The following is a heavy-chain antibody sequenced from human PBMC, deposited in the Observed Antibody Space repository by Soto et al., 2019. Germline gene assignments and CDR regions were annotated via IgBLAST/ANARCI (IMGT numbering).Heavy chain of an antibody. D-gene: IGHD3-16*02. J-gene: IGHJ4*02. Sequence: EVHLVESGGGSVQPGGSLKLSCAGSGFAFSSYWIHWVRQVPGKGLVWVSRINGDGSNTSYANSVRGRFTISRDNAKDTLNLENNSVRYDATAFYYCSKVVQRRYYFDYWGQGTLVTVSS. CDR1: GFAFSSYW. CDR3: SKVVQRRYYFDY. CDR2: INGDGSNT. V-gene: IGHV3-74*01.